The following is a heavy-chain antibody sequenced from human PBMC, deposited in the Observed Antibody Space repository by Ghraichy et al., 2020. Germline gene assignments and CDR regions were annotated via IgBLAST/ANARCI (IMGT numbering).Heavy chain of an antibody. CDR1: GFSVSSNY. D-gene: IGHD2-15*01. CDR2: IYITDNT. J-gene: IGHJ4*02. V-gene: IGHV3-53*04. CDR3: VRGVVVAAASDYFDY. Sequence: GGSLRLSCVASGFSVSSNYMNWVRQAPGKGLEWVSTIYITDNTNYADSVKGRFTISRHTSKNTVDLQMNTLRPEDTAIYYCVRGVVVAAASDYFDYWGQGTLVTVSS.